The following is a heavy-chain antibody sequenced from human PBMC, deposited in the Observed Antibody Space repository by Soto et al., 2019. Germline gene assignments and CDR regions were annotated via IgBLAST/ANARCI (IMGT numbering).Heavy chain of an antibody. CDR2: IYYSGST. CDR3: ARVRSSSWYVDY. CDR1: GGSISSGDYY. Sequence: SETLSLTCTVSGGSISSGDYYWSWIRQPPGKGLEWIGYIYYSGSTYYNPSLKSRVTISVDTSKNQFSLKLSSVTAADTAVYYCARVRSSSWYVDYWGQGTLVTVSS. J-gene: IGHJ4*02. V-gene: IGHV4-30-4*01. D-gene: IGHD6-13*01.